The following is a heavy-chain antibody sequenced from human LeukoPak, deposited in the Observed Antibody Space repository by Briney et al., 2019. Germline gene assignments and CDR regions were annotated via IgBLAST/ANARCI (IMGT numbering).Heavy chain of an antibody. Sequence: GASVKVSCKASGYTFTSYGINWVRQATVQGLEWMGWMNPKNGATGYAQKFQGRVTMTRDTSIGTAYMELSSLVSEDAAAYSRARMDRLSATPTTDWFDPWGQETLVTVSS. V-gene: IGHV1-8*01. CDR1: GYTFTSYG. CDR2: MNPKNGAT. D-gene: IGHD3-16*02. J-gene: IGHJ5*02. CDR3: ARMDRLSATPTTDWFDP.